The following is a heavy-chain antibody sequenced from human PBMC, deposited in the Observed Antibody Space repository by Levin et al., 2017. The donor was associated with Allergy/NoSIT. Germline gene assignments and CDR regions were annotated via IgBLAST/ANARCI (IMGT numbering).Heavy chain of an antibody. CDR3: ARVPRRLWFGELTAAFDI. J-gene: IGHJ3*02. CDR2: ISSSSSTI. V-gene: IGHV3-48*01. D-gene: IGHD3-10*01. Sequence: GASVKVSCAASGFTFSSYRMNWVRQAPGKGLEWVSYISSSSSTIYYADSLKGRFTISRDNAKNSLYLQMNSLRAEDTAVYYCARVPRRLWFGELTAAFDIWGQGTMVTVSS. CDR1: GFTFSSYR.